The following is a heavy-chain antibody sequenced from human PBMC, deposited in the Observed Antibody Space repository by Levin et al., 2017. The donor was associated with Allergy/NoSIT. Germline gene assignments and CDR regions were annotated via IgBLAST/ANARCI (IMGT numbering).Heavy chain of an antibody. Sequence: SETLSLTCAVSGGSISSGGYSWSWIRQPPGKGLEWIGNIYLSGSTNDNPSLKSRVTMPVDRSKNQFSLKLSYVTAADTAVYYCARVAGYSYGYYFDYWGPGTLVTVSS. J-gene: IGHJ4*02. CDR3: ARVAGYSYGYYFDY. CDR2: IYLSGST. V-gene: IGHV4-30-2*01. D-gene: IGHD5-18*01. CDR1: GGSISSGGYS.